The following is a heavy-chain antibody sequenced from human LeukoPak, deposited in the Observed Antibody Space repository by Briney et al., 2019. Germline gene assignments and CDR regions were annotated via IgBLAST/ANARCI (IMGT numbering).Heavy chain of an antibody. D-gene: IGHD2-15*01. V-gene: IGHV3-23*01. Sequence: GGSLRLSCAASGFTFSSYGMSWVRQAPGKGLEWVSAISGSGGSTYCADSVKGRFTISRDNSKNTLYLQMNSLRAEDTAVYYCAKASRSLVVPLDYWGQGTLVTVSS. CDR1: GFTFSSYG. CDR3: AKASRSLVVPLDY. J-gene: IGHJ4*02. CDR2: ISGSGGST.